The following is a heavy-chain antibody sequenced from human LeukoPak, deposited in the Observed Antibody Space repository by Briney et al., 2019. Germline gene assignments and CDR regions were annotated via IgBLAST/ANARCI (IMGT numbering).Heavy chain of an antibody. D-gene: IGHD3-10*01. V-gene: IGHV4-34*01. CDR3: ARHGPYGQTSPIDY. CDR1: GGSFSGYY. Sequence: SETLSLTCSVYGGSFSGYYWSWIRQPPGKGLEWIGNIYHSGSTYYNPSLKSRLTISVDASKNQFSLKLSSVTAADTAVYYCARHGPYGQTSPIDYWGQGTLVTVSS. CDR2: IYHSGST. J-gene: IGHJ4*02.